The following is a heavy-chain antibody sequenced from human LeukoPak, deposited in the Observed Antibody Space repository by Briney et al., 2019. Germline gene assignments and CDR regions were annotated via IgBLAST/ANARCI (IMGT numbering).Heavy chain of an antibody. CDR3: ARNNRPHVDAFDI. Sequence: ASVKVSCKASGYTFIGYYMHRVRQAPGQGLEWMGWINPNSGGTNYAQKFQGRVIMTRDTSISTAYMELSRLTSDDTAVYYCARNNRPHVDAFDIWGQGTMVTVSS. D-gene: IGHD2/OR15-2a*01. J-gene: IGHJ3*02. V-gene: IGHV1-2*02. CDR1: GYTFIGYY. CDR2: INPNSGGT.